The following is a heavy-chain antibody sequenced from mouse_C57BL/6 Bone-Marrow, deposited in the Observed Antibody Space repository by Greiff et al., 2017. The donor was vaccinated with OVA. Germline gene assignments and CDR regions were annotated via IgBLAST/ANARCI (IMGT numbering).Heavy chain of an antibody. Sequence: QVQLQQPGAELVKPGASVKMSCKASGYTFTSYWITWVKQRPGHGLEWIGDIYPGSGSTTSNEKFKSKATLTVDTSYSTAYMQLSILTSADSAVYYCSRDDGYYGYWYFDVWGTGTTVTVSS. CDR1: GYTFTSYW. CDR3: SRDDGYYGYWYFDV. D-gene: IGHD2-3*01. CDR2: IYPGSGST. V-gene: IGHV1-55*01. J-gene: IGHJ1*03.